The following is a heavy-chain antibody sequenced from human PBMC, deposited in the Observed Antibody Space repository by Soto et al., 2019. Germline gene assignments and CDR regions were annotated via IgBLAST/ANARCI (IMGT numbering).Heavy chain of an antibody. Sequence: GESLKISCKGSGYSFTNSWIAWVRQKPGKGLEWMGITYPANTETIYSPSFQGQVAISSDKSISVAYLQWSSLKTSDSAMYYCARANCGGDCSDYWGQGTLVTVSS. V-gene: IGHV5-51*01. J-gene: IGHJ4*02. CDR1: GYSFTNSW. D-gene: IGHD2-21*02. CDR3: ARANCGGDCSDY. CDR2: TYPANTET.